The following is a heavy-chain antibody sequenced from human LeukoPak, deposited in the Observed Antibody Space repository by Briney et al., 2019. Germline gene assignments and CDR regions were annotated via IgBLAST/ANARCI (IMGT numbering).Heavy chain of an antibody. Sequence: GGSLRLSCAASGFTFSSYGMNWVRQAPGKGLEWVSALSGGGDTTYYADSVKGRFTISRDNSKNTLFLQMNSLRAEDTAVYYCAKGYSYGYYYFDYWGQGTLVTVSS. V-gene: IGHV3-23*01. CDR1: GFTFSSYG. CDR3: AKGYSYGYYYFDY. D-gene: IGHD5-18*01. CDR2: LSGGGDTT. J-gene: IGHJ4*02.